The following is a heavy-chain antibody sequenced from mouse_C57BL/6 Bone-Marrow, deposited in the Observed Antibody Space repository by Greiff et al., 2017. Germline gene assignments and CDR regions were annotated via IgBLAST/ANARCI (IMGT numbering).Heavy chain of an antibody. Sequence: VQLQQSGAELARPGASVKLSCKASGYTFTSYGISWVKQRTGQGLEWIGEIYPRSGNTYYNEKFKGKATLTADNSSSTAYMELRSLTSEDSAVYICARRGIFYYGYDDGGQGTTRTVSS. CDR1: GYTFTSYG. D-gene: IGHD2-2*01. V-gene: IGHV1-81*01. CDR3: ARRGIFYYGYDD. CDR2: IYPRSGNT. J-gene: IGHJ2*01.